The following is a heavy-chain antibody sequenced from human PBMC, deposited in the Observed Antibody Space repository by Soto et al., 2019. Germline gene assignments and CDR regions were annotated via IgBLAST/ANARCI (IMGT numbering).Heavy chain of an antibody. CDR2: IIPILGIA. Sequence: QVQLVQSGAEVKKPGSSVKVSCKASGGTFSSYSISWVRQAPGQGLEWMGRIIPILGIANYAQKFQGRVTITADKSTSTAYMELSSLRSEDMAVYYCARDCSSTSCPSPGYWGQGTLVTVSS. V-gene: IGHV1-69*08. D-gene: IGHD2-2*01. CDR1: GGTFSSYS. CDR3: ARDCSSTSCPSPGY. J-gene: IGHJ4*02.